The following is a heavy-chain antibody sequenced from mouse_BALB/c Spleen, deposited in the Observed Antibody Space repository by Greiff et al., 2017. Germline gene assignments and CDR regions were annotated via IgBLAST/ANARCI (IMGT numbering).Heavy chain of an antibody. CDR1: GFSLTSYG. CDR2: IWSGGST. CDR3: ARKITTARNYAMDY. J-gene: IGHJ4*01. Sequence: QVHVKQSGPGLVQPSQSLSITCTVSGFSLTSYGVHWVRQSPGKGLEWLGVIWSGGSTDYNAAFISRLSISKDNSKSQVFFKMNSLQANDTAIYYCARKITTARNYAMDYWGQGTSVTVSS. V-gene: IGHV2-2*02. D-gene: IGHD1-2*01.